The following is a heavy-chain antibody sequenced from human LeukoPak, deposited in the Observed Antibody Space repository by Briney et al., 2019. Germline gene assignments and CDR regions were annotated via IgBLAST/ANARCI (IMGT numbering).Heavy chain of an antibody. Sequence: GGSLRLSCAASGFTFSSYEMNWVRQSPGKALEWVPYISSSGTTIYYADSVKGRFTISRDNAKNSLYLQMNSLRAEDTAVYYCARPDGDYYYGSGSYFHYWGQGTLVTVSS. CDR3: ARPDGDYYYGSGSYFHY. J-gene: IGHJ4*02. CDR2: ISSSGTTI. V-gene: IGHV3-48*03. CDR1: GFTFSSYE. D-gene: IGHD3-10*01.